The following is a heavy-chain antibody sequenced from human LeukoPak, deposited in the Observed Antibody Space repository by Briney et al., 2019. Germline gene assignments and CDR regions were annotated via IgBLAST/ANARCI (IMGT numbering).Heavy chain of an antibody. CDR3: ARDRVYYYDSSGYKGFDY. CDR1: GGSFSGYY. J-gene: IGHJ4*02. D-gene: IGHD3-22*01. Sequence: SETLSLACAVYGGSFSGYYWSWIRQPPGKGLEWIGEINHSGSTNYNPSLKSRVTISVDTSKNQFSLKLSSVTAADTAVYYCARDRVYYYDSSGYKGFDYWGQGTLVTVSS. CDR2: INHSGST. V-gene: IGHV4-34*01.